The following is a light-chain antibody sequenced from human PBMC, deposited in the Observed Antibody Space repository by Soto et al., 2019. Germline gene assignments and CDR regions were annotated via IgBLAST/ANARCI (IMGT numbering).Light chain of an antibody. V-gene: IGKV3-20*01. CDR2: GAS. Sequence: EIVLTQSPGTLSLSPGERATLSCRASQSVSSSYLAWYQQKPGQSHRLLIYGASSRATGIPDRFSGSGSGTDFSLTSSRLEPEDFAVYFWQQYGSSPWTFGEGTKVEIK. CDR3: QQYGSSPWT. CDR1: QSVSSSY. J-gene: IGKJ1*01.